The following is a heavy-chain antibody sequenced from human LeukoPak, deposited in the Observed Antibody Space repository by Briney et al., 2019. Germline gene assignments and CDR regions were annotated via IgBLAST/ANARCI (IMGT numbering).Heavy chain of an antibody. V-gene: IGHV1-8*03. CDR2: MNPNSGDT. CDR3: ARTIDPPVYYFDY. Sequence: ASVKVSCKASGYTFTTYDINWVRQATGQGLEWMGWMNPNSGDTGYAQKFQGRVTITRNTSISTVYMELSSLRSEDTAVYYCARTIDPPVYYFDYWGQGTLVTVSS. D-gene: IGHD2/OR15-2a*01. J-gene: IGHJ4*02. CDR1: GYTFTTYD.